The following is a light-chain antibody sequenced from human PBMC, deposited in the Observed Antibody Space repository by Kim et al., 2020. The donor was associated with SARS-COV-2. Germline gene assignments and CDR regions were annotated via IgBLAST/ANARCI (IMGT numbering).Light chain of an antibody. V-gene: IGLV10-54*04. CDR1: SNNVGKRV. Sequence: SATLTSTGHSNNVGKRVAAWLQQYQGHPPKLLSYRNNNRPSGISERVSASRSGNTDSLTISDLQPEDEADYYCSAWDSSLGVWMFGGGTQLTVL. CDR2: RNN. J-gene: IGLJ3*02. CDR3: SAWDSSLGVWM.